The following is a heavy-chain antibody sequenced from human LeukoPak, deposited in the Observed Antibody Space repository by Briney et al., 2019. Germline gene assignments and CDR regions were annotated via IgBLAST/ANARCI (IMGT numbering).Heavy chain of an antibody. Sequence: MPSETLSLTCTVSGGSISSSSYYWGWIRQPPGKGLEWIGSIYYSGSTYYNPSLKSRVTISVDTSKNQFSLKLSSVTAADTAVYYCARGHFHCSSTSCSSISLDYWGQGTLVTVSS. D-gene: IGHD2-2*01. V-gene: IGHV4-39*01. J-gene: IGHJ4*02. CDR1: GGSISSSSYY. CDR3: ARGHFHCSSTSCSSISLDY. CDR2: IYYSGST.